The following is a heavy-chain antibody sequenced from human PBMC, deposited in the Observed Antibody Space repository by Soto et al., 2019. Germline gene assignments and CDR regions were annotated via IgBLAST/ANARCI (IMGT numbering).Heavy chain of an antibody. CDR1: GYTFTSYD. CDR2: MNPNSGNT. J-gene: IGHJ5*02. D-gene: IGHD3-3*01. V-gene: IGHV1-8*01. CDR3: ARVGMKDTIFGVVKQLYGGWFDP. Sequence: VASVKVSCKASGYTFTSYDINWVRQATGQGLEWMGWMNPNSGNTGYAQKFQGRVTMTRNTSISTAYMELSSLRSEDTAVYYCARVGMKDTIFGVVKQLYGGWFDPWGQGTLVTVSS.